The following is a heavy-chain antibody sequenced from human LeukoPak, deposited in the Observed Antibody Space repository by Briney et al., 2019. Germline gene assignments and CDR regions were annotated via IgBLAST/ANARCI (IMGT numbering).Heavy chain of an antibody. Sequence: SETLSLTCTVSGGSISSYYWSWIRQPPGKGLEWIGYIYYSGSTNYNPSLKSRVTISVDTSKNQFSLKLSSVTAADTAVYFCARVGYSYGFDYWGQGTLLTVSS. CDR3: ARVGYSYGFDY. V-gene: IGHV4-59*01. J-gene: IGHJ4*02. CDR1: GGSISSYY. D-gene: IGHD5-18*01. CDR2: IYYSGST.